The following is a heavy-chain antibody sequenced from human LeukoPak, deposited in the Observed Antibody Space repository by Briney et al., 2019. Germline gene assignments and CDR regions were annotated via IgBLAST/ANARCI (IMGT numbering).Heavy chain of an antibody. J-gene: IGHJ4*02. CDR3: ARSPRGAVAGTNDY. CDR2: MNPNSGNT. Sequence: ASVKVSCKASGYTFTSYDINWVRQATGQGLEWMGWMNPNSGNTGYAQKFQGRVTMTRNTSISTAYMELSSLRSEDTAVYYCARSPRGAVAGTNDYWGQGTLVTVSS. D-gene: IGHD6-19*01. CDR1: GYTFTSYD. V-gene: IGHV1-8*01.